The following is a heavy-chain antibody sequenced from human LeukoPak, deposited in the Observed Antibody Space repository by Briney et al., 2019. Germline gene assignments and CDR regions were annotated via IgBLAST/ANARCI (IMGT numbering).Heavy chain of an antibody. CDR1: GFTFSSYA. V-gene: IGHV3-23*01. CDR3: AKVAGSGSYFPNAFDY. D-gene: IGHD3-10*01. CDR2: ISGSGGST. J-gene: IGHJ4*02. Sequence: GGSLRLSCAASGFTFSSYAMSWVRQAPGKGLEWVSAISGSGGSTYYADSVKGRSTISRDNSKNTLYLQMNSLRAEDTAVYYCAKVAGSGSYFPNAFDYWGQGTLVTVSS.